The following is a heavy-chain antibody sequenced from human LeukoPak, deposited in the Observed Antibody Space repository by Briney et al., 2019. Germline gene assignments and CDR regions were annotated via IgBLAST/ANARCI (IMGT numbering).Heavy chain of an antibody. V-gene: IGHV3-23*01. CDR3: ARGPSGYHNT. D-gene: IGHD5-12*01. CDR1: GL. CDR2: ISTSGGNT. Sequence: GGSLRLSCAASGLVRQAPGKGLEWVSGISTSGGNTDYADSVKGRFTISRDNSKNTLYLQMNSLRAEDTAVYYCARGPSGYHNTGGQGTLVTVSS. J-gene: IGHJ4*02.